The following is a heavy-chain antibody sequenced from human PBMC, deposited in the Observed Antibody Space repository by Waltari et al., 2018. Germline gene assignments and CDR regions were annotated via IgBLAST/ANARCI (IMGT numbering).Heavy chain of an antibody. CDR2: IYTSGST. V-gene: IGHV4-4*07. CDR3: ARDRGIAVAGPGWFDP. Sequence: QVQLQESGPGLVKPSETLSLTCTVSGGSISSYYWRWIRQPAGKGLEWIGRIYTSGSTNYNPSLKSRVTMSVDTSKNQFSLKLSSVTAADTAVYYCARDRGIAVAGPGWFDPWGQGTLVTVSS. D-gene: IGHD6-19*01. J-gene: IGHJ5*02. CDR1: GGSISSYY.